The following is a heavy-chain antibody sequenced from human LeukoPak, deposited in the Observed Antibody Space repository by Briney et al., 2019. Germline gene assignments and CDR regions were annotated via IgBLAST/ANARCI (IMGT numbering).Heavy chain of an antibody. CDR2: IKQDGSEK. CDR1: GFTFSSYA. V-gene: IGHV3-7*01. Sequence: GGSLRLSCAASGFTFSSYAMSWVRQAPGKGLEWVANIKQDGSEKYYVDSVKGRFTISRDNAKNSLYLQMNSLRAEDTAVYYCARDRRYCSGGSCKTTYFDYWGQGTLVTVSS. D-gene: IGHD2-15*01. CDR3: ARDRRYCSGGSCKTTYFDY. J-gene: IGHJ4*02.